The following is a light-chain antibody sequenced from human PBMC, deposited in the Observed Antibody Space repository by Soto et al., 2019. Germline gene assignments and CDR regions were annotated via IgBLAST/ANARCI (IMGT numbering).Light chain of an antibody. CDR2: EAS. CDR1: QTVSSS. V-gene: IGKV3-11*01. J-gene: IGKJ5*01. CDR3: QQYDVSPIT. Sequence: EIVLTQSPATLSLSPGERATLSCRASQTVSSSLAWYQQKPGQAPRLLIYEASNRATGIPARFSGSGSGTDFTLTITRLEPEDFAVYFCQQYDVSPITCGLGTRREIK.